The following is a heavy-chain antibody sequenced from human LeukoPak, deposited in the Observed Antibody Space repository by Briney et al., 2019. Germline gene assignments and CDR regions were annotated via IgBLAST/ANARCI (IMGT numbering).Heavy chain of an antibody. Sequence: GGSLRLSCAASGFTFSSYAMHWVRQAPGKGLDFVSAISSNGGSTYYANSVKGRFTISRDNSKNTLYLQMGSLRAEDMAVYYCARDWFSYGSGTSYWGQGTLVTVSS. V-gene: IGHV3-64*01. J-gene: IGHJ4*02. CDR3: ARDWFSYGSGTSY. CDR1: GFTFSSYA. D-gene: IGHD3-10*01. CDR2: ISSNGGST.